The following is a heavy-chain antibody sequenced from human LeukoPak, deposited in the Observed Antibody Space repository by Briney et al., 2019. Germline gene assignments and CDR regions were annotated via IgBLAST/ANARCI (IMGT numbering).Heavy chain of an antibody. D-gene: IGHD6-19*01. V-gene: IGHV1-18*01. Sequence: ASVKVSCKASGYTFTSYSINWVRQAPGQGLEWMGWISAYNGNTNYAQKLQDRVTMTTDTSTSTAYMEVRSLRSDDTAVYYCARYYSSGWYDGLYYFDYWGQGTLVTVSS. CDR2: ISAYNGNT. CDR3: ARYYSSGWYDGLYYFDY. CDR1: GYTFTSYS. J-gene: IGHJ4*02.